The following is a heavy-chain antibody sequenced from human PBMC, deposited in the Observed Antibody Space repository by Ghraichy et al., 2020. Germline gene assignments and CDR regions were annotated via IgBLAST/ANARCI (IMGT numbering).Heavy chain of an antibody. Sequence: CVGSGFTFSSYNMNWVRQSPGKGLEWVSYITSSSRSIFYADSVKGRFTISRDNAKNSLSLQMNSLRDEDTAVYYCARASRVVRFYYYDGMDVWGPGTTVTVSS. V-gene: IGHV3-48*02. D-gene: IGHD4-23*01. J-gene: IGHJ6*02. CDR3: ARASRVVRFYYYDGMDV. CDR2: ITSSSRSI. CDR1: GFTFSSYN.